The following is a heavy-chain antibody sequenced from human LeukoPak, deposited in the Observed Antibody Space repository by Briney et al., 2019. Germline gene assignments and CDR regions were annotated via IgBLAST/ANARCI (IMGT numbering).Heavy chain of an antibody. D-gene: IGHD1-1*01. V-gene: IGHV3-23*01. CDR1: GFTFSNNA. J-gene: IGHJ4*02. CDR2: IN. CDR3: TRCPRDNCRGGFDY. Sequence: GRSLRLSCSPSGFTFSNNAMTWVRQAPGEGLEWVSSINDTDSVRGRFTISRDNSKNRLFLQMNSLRAEDTAFHYCTRCPRDNCRGGFDYWGQGALVTVSS.